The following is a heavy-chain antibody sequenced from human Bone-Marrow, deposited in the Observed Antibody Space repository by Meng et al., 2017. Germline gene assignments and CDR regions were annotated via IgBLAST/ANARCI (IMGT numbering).Heavy chain of an antibody. CDR3: ARGRYYYDSSSFYYDY. D-gene: IGHD3-22*01. J-gene: IGHJ4*02. CDR2: IDWDDEK. CDR1: GFSLSSTGMR. Sequence: SGPTLVKPTQTLTLTCTFSGFSLSSTGMRGSWIRQPPGKALEWLARIDWDDEKFYSTSLKTRLTISKGASKNQVVLTMTNMDAEDTATYYCARGRYYYDSSSFYYDYWGQGTLVTVSS. V-gene: IGHV2-70*04.